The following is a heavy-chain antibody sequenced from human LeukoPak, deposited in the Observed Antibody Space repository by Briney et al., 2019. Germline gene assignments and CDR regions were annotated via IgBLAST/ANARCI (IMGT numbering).Heavy chain of an antibody. Sequence: GGSLRLSCAASGFTFRTYGMNWVRQAPGKGLEWVSYISHSSSIIHYADSVKGRFTISRDNSKNTLYLQMNSLRAEDTAVYYCAKQDSSSWYNWFDPWGQGTLVTVSS. J-gene: IGHJ5*02. D-gene: IGHD6-13*01. CDR2: ISHSSSII. CDR3: AKQDSSSWYNWFDP. CDR1: GFTFRTYG. V-gene: IGHV3-48*01.